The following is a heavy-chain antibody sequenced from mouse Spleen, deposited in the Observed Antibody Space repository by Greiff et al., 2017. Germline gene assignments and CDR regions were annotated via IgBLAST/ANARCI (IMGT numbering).Heavy chain of an antibody. CDR2: ISSGGSYT. Sequence: EVKVVESGGGLVKPGGSLKLSCAASGFTFSSYAMSWVRQTPEKRLEWVATISSGGSYTYYPDSVKGRFTISRDNAKNTLYLQMSSLRSEDTAMYYCARQYYSYYFDYWGQGTTLTVSS. D-gene: IGHD1-1*01. V-gene: IGHV5-9-3*01. J-gene: IGHJ2*01. CDR3: ARQYYSYYFDY. CDR1: GFTFSSYA.